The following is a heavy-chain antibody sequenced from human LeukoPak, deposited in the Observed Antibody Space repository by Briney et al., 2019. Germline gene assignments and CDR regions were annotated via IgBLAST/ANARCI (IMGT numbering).Heavy chain of an antibody. V-gene: IGHV3-33*01. Sequence: PGRSLRLSCAASGFTFSSYGMHWVRQAPGKGLEWVAVIWYDGSNKYYADSVKGRFTISRDNSKNTLYLQMNSLRAEDTAVYYRAMASYYALDYWGQGTLVTVSS. CDR2: IWYDGSNK. J-gene: IGHJ4*02. D-gene: IGHD2/OR15-2a*01. CDR1: GFTFSSYG. CDR3: AMASYYALDY.